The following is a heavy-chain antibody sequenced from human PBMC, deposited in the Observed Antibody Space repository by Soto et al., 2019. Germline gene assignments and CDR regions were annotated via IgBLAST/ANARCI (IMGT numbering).Heavy chain of an antibody. D-gene: IGHD6-13*01. CDR3: AIDTLVGSSWYYQFDY. V-gene: IGHV1-69*01. CDR2: IIPIFGTA. J-gene: IGHJ4*02. Sequence: QVQLVQSGAEGKKPGSSVKVSCKASGGTFSSYAISWVRQAPGQGLEWMGGIIPIFGTANYAQKFQGRVTITADESTSTAYMELSSLRAEDTAVYYCAIDTLVGSSWYYQFDYWGQGTLVTVSS. CDR1: GGTFSSYA.